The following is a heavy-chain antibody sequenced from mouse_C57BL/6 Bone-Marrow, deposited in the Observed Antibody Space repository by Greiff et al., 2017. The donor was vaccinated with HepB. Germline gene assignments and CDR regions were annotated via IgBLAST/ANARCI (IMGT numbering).Heavy chain of an antibody. CDR3: ARLLLYAMDY. CDR1: GYTFTDYN. D-gene: IGHD1-1*01. Sequence: VQLKESGPELVKPGASVKIPCKASGYTFTDYNMDWVKQSHGKSLEWIGDINPNNGGTIYNQKFKGKATLTVDKSSSTAYMELRSLTSEDTAVYYCARLLLYAMDYWGQGTSVTVSS. V-gene: IGHV1-18*01. CDR2: INPNNGGT. J-gene: IGHJ4*01.